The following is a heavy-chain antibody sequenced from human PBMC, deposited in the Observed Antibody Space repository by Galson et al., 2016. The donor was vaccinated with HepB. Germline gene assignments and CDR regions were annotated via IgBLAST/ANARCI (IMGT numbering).Heavy chain of an antibody. CDR2: ISTTGSTT. J-gene: IGHJ6*02. CDR3: ARDPQYQLTNYYYYGMDV. V-gene: IGHV3-23*01. D-gene: IGHD2-2*01. Sequence: SLRLSCAASGFTISNYVMTWVRQAPGMGLEWVSGISTTGSTTYYADSVKGRFTISRDNSMNTLYLQMNSLRAEDTAVYYCARDPQYQLTNYYYYGMDVWGQGTTVTV. CDR1: GFTISNYV.